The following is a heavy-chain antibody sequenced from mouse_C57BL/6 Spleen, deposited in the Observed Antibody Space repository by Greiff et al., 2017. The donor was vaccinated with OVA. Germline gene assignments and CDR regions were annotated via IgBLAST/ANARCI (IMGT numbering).Heavy chain of an antibody. CDR3: ARWRTIVATRHYNAMDY. J-gene: IGHJ4*01. CDR2: INPSNGGT. Sequence: QVQLQQPGTELVKPGASVKLSCKASGYTFTSYWMHWVKQRPGHGLEWIGNINPSNGGTNYNEKFKSKATLTVDKSSSTAYMQLSSLTSEDSAVDYGARWRTIVATRHYNAMDYWGQGTSVTVSS. CDR1: GYTFTSYW. V-gene: IGHV1-53*01. D-gene: IGHD1-1*01.